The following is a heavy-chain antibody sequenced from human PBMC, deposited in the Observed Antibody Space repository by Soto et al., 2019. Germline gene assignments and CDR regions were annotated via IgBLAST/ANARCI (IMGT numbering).Heavy chain of an antibody. CDR1: GFTFSSYG. Sequence: GGSLRLSCAASGFTFSSYGMHWVRQAPGKGLEWVAVIWYDGSNKYYAESVKGRFTISRDNSKNTLYLQMNSLRAEDTAVYYCAKLTIEDYYGSGSPIDYWGQGTLVTVSS. CDR3: AKLTIEDYYGSGSPIDY. D-gene: IGHD3-10*01. J-gene: IGHJ4*02. CDR2: IWYDGSNK. V-gene: IGHV3-30*02.